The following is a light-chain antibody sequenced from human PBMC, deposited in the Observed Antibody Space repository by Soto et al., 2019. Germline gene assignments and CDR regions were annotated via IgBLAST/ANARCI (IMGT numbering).Light chain of an antibody. V-gene: IGKV3-11*01. Sequence: EIVLTQSPATLSLSPGERATLSCRASQSVSSYLAWYQQKPGQAPRLLIYDASNRATGITARFSGSGSGTDFTLTISSLEPEDFAVYYCQQRSNWPQYTFGQGTKLEIK. CDR2: DAS. CDR3: QQRSNWPQYT. J-gene: IGKJ2*01. CDR1: QSVSSY.